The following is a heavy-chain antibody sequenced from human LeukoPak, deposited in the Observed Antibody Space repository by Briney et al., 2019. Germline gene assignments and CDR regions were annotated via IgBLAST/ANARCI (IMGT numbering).Heavy chain of an antibody. CDR2: IYYSGST. V-gene: IGHV4-39*01. CDR3: ARPNYYYYMDV. Sequence: SETLSLTCTVSGGSISSSSYYWGWIRQPPGKGLEWIGSIYYSGSTYYNPSLKSRVTISVDTSKNQFSLKLSSVTAADTAVYYCARPNYYYYMDVWAKGPRSPSP. CDR1: GGSISSSSYY. J-gene: IGHJ6*03.